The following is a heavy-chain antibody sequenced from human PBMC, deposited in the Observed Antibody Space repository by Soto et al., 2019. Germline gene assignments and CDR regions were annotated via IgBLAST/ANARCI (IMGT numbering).Heavy chain of an antibody. CDR3: AKDLHGDRDGYHYGADS. D-gene: IGHD4-17*01. Sequence: QVQVVESGGGVVQPGRSLTLSCAASGFTFSTYGMHWVRQAPGKGLEWVAIVSYDGSRKHYVDSVKGRFAISRDNSMNPLYQQWHSMRPEDKVMYYCAKDLHGDRDGYHYGADSWGKGTLVTLSS. J-gene: IGHJ4*02. V-gene: IGHV3-30*18. CDR1: GFTFSTYG. CDR2: VSYDGSRK.